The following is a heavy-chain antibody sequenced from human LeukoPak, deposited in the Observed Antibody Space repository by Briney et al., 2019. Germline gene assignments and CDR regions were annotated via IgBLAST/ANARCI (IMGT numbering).Heavy chain of an antibody. V-gene: IGHV4-31*03. CDR3: ARAYCGGDCYIHYYYGMYV. J-gene: IGHJ6*02. Sequence: SQTLSLTCTVSGGSISSGGYYWSWIRQHPGKGLEWIGYIYYSGSTYYNPSLKSRVTISVDTSKNQFSLKLSSVTAADTAVYYCARAYCGGDCYIHYYYGMYVWGQGTTVTVSS. CDR1: GGSISSGGYY. CDR2: IYYSGST. D-gene: IGHD2-21*02.